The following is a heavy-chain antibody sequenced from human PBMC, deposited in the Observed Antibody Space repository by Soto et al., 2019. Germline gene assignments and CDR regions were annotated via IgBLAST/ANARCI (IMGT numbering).Heavy chain of an antibody. V-gene: IGHV1-69*13. Sequence: GASVKVSCKASGGTFSSYAISWVRQAPGQGLEWMGGIIPIFGTANYAQKFQGRVTITADESTSTAYMELSSLRSEDTAVYYCARANPRSYSIYAWYFDYWGQGTLVTAPQ. CDR1: GGTFSSYA. D-gene: IGHD6-13*01. CDR2: IIPIFGTA. J-gene: IGHJ4*02. CDR3: ARANPRSYSIYAWYFDY.